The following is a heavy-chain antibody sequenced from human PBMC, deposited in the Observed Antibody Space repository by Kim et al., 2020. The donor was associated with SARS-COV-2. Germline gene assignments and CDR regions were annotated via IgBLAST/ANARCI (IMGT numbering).Heavy chain of an antibody. D-gene: IGHD6-6*01. CDR3: ARGFSYSSSPRPFDY. J-gene: IGHJ4*02. Sequence: PSLKSRVTISVDTSKNQFSLKLSSVTAADTAVYYCARGFSYSSSPRPFDYWGQGTLVTVSS. V-gene: IGHV4-34*01.